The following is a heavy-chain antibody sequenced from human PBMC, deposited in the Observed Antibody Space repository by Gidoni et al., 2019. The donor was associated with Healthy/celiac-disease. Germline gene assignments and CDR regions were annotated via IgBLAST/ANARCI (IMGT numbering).Heavy chain of an antibody. CDR2: IWYDGSNK. CDR3: ARGPYDSSGYYMV. V-gene: IGHV3-33*01. J-gene: IGHJ4*02. CDR1: GFTFSSYG. Sequence: QVQLVESGGGVVQPGRSLRLSCAASGFTFSSYGMHWVRQAPGKGLEWVAVIWYDGSNKYYADSVKGRFTISRDNSKNTLYLQMNSLRAEDTAVYYCARGPYDSSGYYMVWGQGTLVTVSS. D-gene: IGHD3-22*01.